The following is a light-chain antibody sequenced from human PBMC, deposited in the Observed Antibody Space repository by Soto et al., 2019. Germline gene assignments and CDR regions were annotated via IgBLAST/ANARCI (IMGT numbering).Light chain of an antibody. V-gene: IGKV3D-20*02. Sequence: EIVLTQSPDTLPLSQGERATLSCRASQSISSTHLVWYQQKPGQAPSLLIFGASSRATGIPDRFSGSGSGTDFTLTISSLEPEDFAVYYCQQRSNWPTFGQGTKVDI. J-gene: IGKJ1*01. CDR1: QSISSTH. CDR3: QQRSNWPT. CDR2: GAS.